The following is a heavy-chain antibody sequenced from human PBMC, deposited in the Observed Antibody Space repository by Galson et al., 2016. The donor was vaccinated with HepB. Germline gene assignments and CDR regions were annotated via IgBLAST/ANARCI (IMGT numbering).Heavy chain of an antibody. Sequence: SLRLSCAGSGFHFGGFGIHWVRQAPGKGLEWLAVISYDGYTKDYADSVKGRFTISRDNSKNTLYLQMSSLRVEDTAVYYCAGPQGVPMWGQETVVTVSS. J-gene: IGHJ3*01. V-gene: IGHV3-30*03. CDR2: ISYDGYTK. CDR1: GFHFGGFG. CDR3: AGPQGVPM.